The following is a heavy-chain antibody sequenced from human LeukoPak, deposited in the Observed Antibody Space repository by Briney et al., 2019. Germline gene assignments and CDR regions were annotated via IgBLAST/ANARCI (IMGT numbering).Heavy chain of an antibody. V-gene: IGHV1-69*13. CDR2: IIPIFGTA. D-gene: IGHD3-10*01. CDR3: ARVAMGRGVAYLGFDP. Sequence: ASVKVSCKVSGYTLTELSMHWVRQAPGKGLEWMGGIIPIFGTANYAQKFQGRVTITADESTSTAYMELSSLRSEDTAVYYCARVAMGRGVAYLGFDPWGQGTLVTVSS. J-gene: IGHJ5*02. CDR1: GYTLTELS.